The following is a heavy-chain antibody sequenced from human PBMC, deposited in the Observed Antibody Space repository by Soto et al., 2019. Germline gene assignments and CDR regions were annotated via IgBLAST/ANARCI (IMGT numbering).Heavy chain of an antibody. J-gene: IGHJ3*01. CDR3: VREGSGWYSRGSFDF. CDR2: ISGSGGSA. Sequence: XESLRLSCAASGFTFSNYAMNGVRQAPGKGLEGVSVISGSGGSAYYADSVQGRFTISRDNSKNTLYLQMNSLRAEDTAIYYCVREGSGWYSRGSFDFWGRGTMVTVSS. D-gene: IGHD6-19*01. CDR1: GFTFSNYA. V-gene: IGHV3-23*01.